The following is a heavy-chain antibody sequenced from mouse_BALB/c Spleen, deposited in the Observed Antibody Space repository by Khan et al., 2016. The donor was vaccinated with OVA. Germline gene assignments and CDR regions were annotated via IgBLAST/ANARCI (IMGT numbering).Heavy chain of an antibody. D-gene: IGHD2-2*01. CDR2: IFPGSVST. V-gene: IGHV1-9*01. CDR3: ARGGYVGFAY. Sequence: QVQLQQSGGDLMKPGASVKISCKATGYTFSSYWIEWVKQRPGHGLEWIGQIFPGSVSTTYNEKFKGKATFTADTYSNTAYRQLSSLTSEDSAVYYCARGGYVGFAYWGQGTLVTVSA. CDR1: GYTFSSYW. J-gene: IGHJ3*01.